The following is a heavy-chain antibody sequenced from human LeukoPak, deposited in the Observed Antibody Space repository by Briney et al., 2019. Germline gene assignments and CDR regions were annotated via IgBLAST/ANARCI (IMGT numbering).Heavy chain of an antibody. D-gene: IGHD3-10*01. CDR3: ARGSLVHYYGSGSYRIRAGFDS. CDR1: GFTFSNYN. CDR2: ITLSRTTI. Sequence: GGSLRLSCAASGFTFSNYNMNWVRQAPGKGLEWVAYITLSRTTIYYADSVKGRFTISRDNSKNSLYLQMNSLRAEDTAVYYCARGSLVHYYGSGSYRIRAGFDSWGQGTLVTVSS. J-gene: IGHJ4*02. V-gene: IGHV3-48*01.